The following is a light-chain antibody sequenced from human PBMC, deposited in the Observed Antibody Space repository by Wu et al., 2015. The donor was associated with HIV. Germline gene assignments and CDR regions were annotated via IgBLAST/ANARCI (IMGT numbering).Light chain of an antibody. CDR2: ATS. CDR3: HQYGSALPHT. V-gene: IGKV3-20*01. J-gene: IGKJ2*01. CDR1: QSITSNY. Sequence: DILLTQSPGTLSLSPGERATLSCRASQSITSNYLAWYQQKPGQAPRLLVYATSNRATGIPDRISGSGSGTLFTLTISRLEPEDSAVYYCHQYGSALPHTFGQGTKLEI.